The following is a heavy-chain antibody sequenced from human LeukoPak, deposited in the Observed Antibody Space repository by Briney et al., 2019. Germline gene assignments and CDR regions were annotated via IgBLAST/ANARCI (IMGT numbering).Heavy chain of an antibody. D-gene: IGHD3-16*01. CDR2: IYPGDSDT. Sequence: GEALQISCKGSGYSFTSYWIGWVRPMPGKGLEWMGIIYPGDSDTRYSPSFQGQVTISADKSISTAYLQWSSLKASDTAMYYCARHLEGDPLSLDYWGQGTLVTVSS. V-gene: IGHV5-51*01. CDR1: GYSFTSYW. J-gene: IGHJ4*02. CDR3: ARHLEGDPLSLDY.